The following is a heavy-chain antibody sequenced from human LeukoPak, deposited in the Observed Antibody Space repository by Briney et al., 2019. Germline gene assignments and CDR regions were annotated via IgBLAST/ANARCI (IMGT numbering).Heavy chain of an antibody. CDR3: ARSVPAAIFPRGWFDP. CDR1: GDSISDSTYY. Sequence: SGTLSLTCNVSGDSISDSTYYWGWMRQPPGKGLEWIGSIHSTGSTFYNPSLRSRFTISLEASHNQFSLGLSSVTAADTAIFYCARSVPAAIFPRGWFDPWGQGILVTVSS. J-gene: IGHJ5*02. V-gene: IGHV4-39*07. D-gene: IGHD2-2*01. CDR2: IHSTGST.